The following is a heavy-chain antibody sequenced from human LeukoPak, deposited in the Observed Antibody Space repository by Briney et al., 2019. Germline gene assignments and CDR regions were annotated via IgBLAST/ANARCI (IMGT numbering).Heavy chain of an antibody. CDR3: ARDPAYGSGRSNWFDP. J-gene: IGHJ5*02. CDR1: GYTFTGYY. CDR2: INPNSGGT. Sequence: ASVKVSCEASGYTFTGYYMHWVRQAPGQGLEWMGWINPNSGGTNYAQKFQGRVTMTRDTSISTAYMELSRLRSEDTAVYYCARDPAYGSGRSNWFDPWGQGTLVTVSS. D-gene: IGHD3-10*01. V-gene: IGHV1-2*02.